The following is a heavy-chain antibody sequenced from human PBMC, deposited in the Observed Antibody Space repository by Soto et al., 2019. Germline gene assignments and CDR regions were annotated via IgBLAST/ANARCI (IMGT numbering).Heavy chain of an antibody. CDR3: ALGKTVVTPEVDY. V-gene: IGHV1-69*02. J-gene: IGHJ4*02. D-gene: IGHD2-21*02. Sequence: QVQLVQSGAEVKKPGSSVKVSCKASGGTFSSYTISWVRQAPGQGLEWMGRIIPILGIANYAQKFQGRVTXTXDXXTSTAYMELSSLRSEDTAVYYCALGKTVVTPEVDYWGQGTLVTVSS. CDR1: GGTFSSYT. CDR2: IIPILGIA.